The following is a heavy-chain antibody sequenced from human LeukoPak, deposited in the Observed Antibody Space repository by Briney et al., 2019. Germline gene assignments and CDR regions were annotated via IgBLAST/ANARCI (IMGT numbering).Heavy chain of an antibody. CDR1: GGSISSGSYY. CDR3: ARDDRYSYELDY. D-gene: IGHD5-18*01. V-gene: IGHV4-61*02. J-gene: IGHJ4*02. CDR2: IYTSGST. Sequence: SETLSLTCTVSGGSISSGSYYWSWIRQPAGKGLEWIGRIYTSGSTNYNPSLKSRVTISVDTSKNQFSLKLSSVTAADTAVYYCARDDRYSYELDYWGQGTLVTVSS.